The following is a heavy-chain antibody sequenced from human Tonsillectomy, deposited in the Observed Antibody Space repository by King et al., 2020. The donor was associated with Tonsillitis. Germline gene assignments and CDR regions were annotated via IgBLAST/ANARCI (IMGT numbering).Heavy chain of an antibody. V-gene: IGHV4-39*07. Sequence: VQLQESGPGLVKPSETLSLTCTVSGGSISSDNYYWGWIRQPPGKGLEWIGPISNSGTTYYNPSLKSRVTISVDTAKNQFSLKLNSVTAADAAVFYCATGSYFPRRRGDYWGRGTLVTVSS. J-gene: IGHJ4*02. CDR1: GGSISSDNYY. CDR3: ATGSYFPRRRGDY. CDR2: ISNSGTT. D-gene: IGHD2-21*01.